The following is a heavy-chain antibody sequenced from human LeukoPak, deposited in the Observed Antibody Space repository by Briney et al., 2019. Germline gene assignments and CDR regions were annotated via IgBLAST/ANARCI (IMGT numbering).Heavy chain of an antibody. D-gene: IGHD3-22*01. Sequence: PGGSLRLSCAASGFTFSNYALTWVRQAPGKGLEWVSGISGSGVTTYYADSVKGRFTISRDNSKNTLYLQMNGLRAEDTALYYCAKDHRGYYDTVIDVDYWGQGSLVTVSS. V-gene: IGHV3-23*01. J-gene: IGHJ4*02. CDR2: ISGSGVTT. CDR3: AKDHRGYYDTVIDVDY. CDR1: GFTFSNYA.